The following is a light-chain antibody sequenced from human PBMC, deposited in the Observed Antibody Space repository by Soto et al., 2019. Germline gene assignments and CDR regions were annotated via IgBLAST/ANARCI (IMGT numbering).Light chain of an antibody. CDR2: EVS. CDR1: SSDVGSYNL. V-gene: IGLV2-23*02. Sequence: QSALTQPASVSGSPGQSTTISCTGTSSDVGSYNLVSWYQQHPGKAPKLMIYEVSKRPSGVSNRFSGSKSGNTASLTISGLQAEDEADYYCCSYAGGSTYVVFGGGTKVTVL. J-gene: IGLJ2*01. CDR3: CSYAGGSTYVV.